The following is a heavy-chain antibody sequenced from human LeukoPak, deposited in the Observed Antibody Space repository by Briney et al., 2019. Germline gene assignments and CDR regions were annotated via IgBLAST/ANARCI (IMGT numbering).Heavy chain of an antibody. J-gene: IGHJ5*02. CDR1: GGSFSGYY. V-gene: IGHV4-34*01. CDR2: INHSGST. Sequence: SETLSLTCAVYGGSFSGYYWSWIRQPPGKGLEWIGEINHSGSTNYNPSLKSRVTISVDTSKNQFSLKLSSVIAADTAVYYCARVQYSSGWFDPWAREPWSPSPQ. D-gene: IGHD5-18*01. CDR3: ARVQYSSGWFDP.